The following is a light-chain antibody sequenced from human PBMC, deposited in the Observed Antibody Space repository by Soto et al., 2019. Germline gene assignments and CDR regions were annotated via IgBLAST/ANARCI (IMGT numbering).Light chain of an antibody. J-gene: IGKJ2*01. CDR2: AAS. Sequence: AIQMTQSPSSLSASVGERVTITCRASQDIRHDLGWYQQKPGKAPNLLISAASSLQSGVPSRFSGSGSGTDFTLTISSLQPEDSATYYCLQDYSYPQTFGQGTKLEIK. CDR1: QDIRHD. V-gene: IGKV1-6*01. CDR3: LQDYSYPQT.